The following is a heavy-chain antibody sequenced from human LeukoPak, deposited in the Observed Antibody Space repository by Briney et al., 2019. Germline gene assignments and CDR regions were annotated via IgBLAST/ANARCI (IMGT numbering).Heavy chain of an antibody. CDR2: IYPGDSDT. Sequence: GESLKISCKGSGYSFTSYWIGWVRQMPGKGLEWMGIIYPGDSDTRYSPSFQGQVTISADKSISTAYLQWSSLKASDTAMYYCARHVGSRWSIAAAGMVPDYIDYWGQGALVTVSS. CDR3: ARHVGSRWSIAAAGMVPDYIDY. V-gene: IGHV5-51*01. D-gene: IGHD6-13*01. CDR1: GYSFTSYW. J-gene: IGHJ4*02.